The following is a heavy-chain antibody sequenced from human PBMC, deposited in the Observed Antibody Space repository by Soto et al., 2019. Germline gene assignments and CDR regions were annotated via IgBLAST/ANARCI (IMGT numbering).Heavy chain of an antibody. CDR1: GDSINSSHW. Sequence: TSETLSLTCAVSGDSINSSHWWSWVRQPPGKGLEWIGQISHSGSTNYNPSLTSRVTISVDKSKNHFSLKLTSVTAADTAVYYCARGGPYSSSWYSLYYYYYGMDVWGQGTTVTVSS. V-gene: IGHV4-4*02. CDR3: ARGGPYSSSWYSLYYYYYGMDV. J-gene: IGHJ6*02. CDR2: ISHSGST. D-gene: IGHD6-13*01.